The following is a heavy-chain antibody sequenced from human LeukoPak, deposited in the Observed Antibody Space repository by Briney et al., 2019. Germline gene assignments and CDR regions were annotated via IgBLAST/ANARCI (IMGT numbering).Heavy chain of an antibody. CDR3: ARDLETVWYSSSWFVDY. J-gene: IGHJ4*02. CDR1: GYTFTGYY. CDR2: INPNSGGT. D-gene: IGHD6-13*01. Sequence: GASVKVSCKASGYTFTGYYMHWVRQAPGQGLEWMGWINPNSGGTNYAQKLQGRVTMTTDTSTSTAYMELRSLRSDDTAVYYCARDLETVWYSSSWFVDYWGQGTLVTVSS. V-gene: IGHV1-2*02.